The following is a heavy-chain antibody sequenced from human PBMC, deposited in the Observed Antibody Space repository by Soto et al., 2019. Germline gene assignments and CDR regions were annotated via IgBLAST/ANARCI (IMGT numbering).Heavy chain of an antibody. J-gene: IGHJ4*02. CDR2: ISYDGSNK. CDR3: ARDLSTAMAYFDY. D-gene: IGHD5-18*01. Sequence: QVQLVESGGGVVQPGRSLRLSCAASGFTFSGYAMHWVRQAPGKGLEWVAVISYDGSNKYYADSVKGRFTISRDNSKNTLYLQMNSLRAEDTAVYYCARDLSTAMAYFDYWGQGTLVTVSS. CDR1: GFTFSGYA. V-gene: IGHV3-30-3*01.